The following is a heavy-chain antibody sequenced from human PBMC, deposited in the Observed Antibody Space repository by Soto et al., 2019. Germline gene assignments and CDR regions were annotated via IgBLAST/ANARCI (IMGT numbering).Heavy chain of an antibody. Sequence: SETLSLTCAVSSGSISSSNGWSWVRQPPGKGLEWIGEIYHSGSTNYNPSLKSRVTISVDKSKNQFSLKLSSVTAADTAVYYCARVVIATAGTFYSYYMGVWGKGTTVTVSS. CDR3: ARVVIATAGTFYSYYMGV. J-gene: IGHJ6*03. D-gene: IGHD6-13*01. V-gene: IGHV4-4*02. CDR2: IYHSGST. CDR1: SGSISSSNG.